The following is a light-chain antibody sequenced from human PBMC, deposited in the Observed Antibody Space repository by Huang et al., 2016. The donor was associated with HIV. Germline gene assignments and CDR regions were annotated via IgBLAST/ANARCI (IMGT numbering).Light chain of an antibody. CDR2: AAS. Sequence: DIQMTRSPSSLSASVGARVTITCRASQAIPKSLAWYQQKPGKAPKLLVFAASRLESGVPSRFSGSGSGTDYTLTINSLHPEDFATYYCQQYYDTPYTFGQGTKLEIK. CDR1: QAIPKS. J-gene: IGKJ2*01. CDR3: QQYYDTPYT. V-gene: IGKV1-NL1*01.